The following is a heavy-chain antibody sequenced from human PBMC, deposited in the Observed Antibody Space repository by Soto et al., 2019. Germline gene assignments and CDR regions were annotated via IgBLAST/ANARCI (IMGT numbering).Heavy chain of an antibody. J-gene: IGHJ1*01. V-gene: IGHV3-30*18. CDR3: AKGLRFMEH. CDR2: ISNDGMNT. Sequence: PGGSLRLSCAASGFSFSTYWMYWVRQAPGKGLEWVALISNDGMNTFYADSVKGRMTVSRDKAEKTMYLQMNSLTAEDTAVYYCAKGLRFMEHWGQGTVVTVSS. CDR1: GFSFSTYW. D-gene: IGHD1-1*01.